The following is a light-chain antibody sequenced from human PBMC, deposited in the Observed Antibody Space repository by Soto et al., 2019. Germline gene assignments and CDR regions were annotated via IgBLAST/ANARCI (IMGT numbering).Light chain of an antibody. Sequence: ETVLTQSPGTLSLSPGERATLSCRASQSVSSNTLAWYQQKPGQAPRLLMYGASTRATGIPDRFSGSGSGTDFTLTVSRLEPDDFAVYYCQQYGTSPSWTFGQGT. CDR1: QSVSSNT. J-gene: IGKJ1*01. V-gene: IGKV3-20*01. CDR3: QQYGTSPSWT. CDR2: GAS.